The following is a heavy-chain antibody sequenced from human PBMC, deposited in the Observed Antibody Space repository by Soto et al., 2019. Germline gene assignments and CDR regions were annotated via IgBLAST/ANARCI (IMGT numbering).Heavy chain of an antibody. CDR1: GFTFSSYA. Sequence: GGSLRLSCAASGFTFSSYAMSWVRQAPGKGLEWVSAISGSGGSTYYADSVKGRFTISRDNSKNTLYLQMNSLRAEDTAVYYCAKDLSLGHDYSNFDYWGQGTLVTVSS. CDR3: AKDLSLGHDYSNFDY. V-gene: IGHV3-23*01. CDR2: ISGSGGST. J-gene: IGHJ4*02. D-gene: IGHD4-4*01.